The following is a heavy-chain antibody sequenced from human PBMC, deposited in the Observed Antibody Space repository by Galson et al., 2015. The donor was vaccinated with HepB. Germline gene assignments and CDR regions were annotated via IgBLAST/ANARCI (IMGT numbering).Heavy chain of an antibody. J-gene: IGHJ4*02. Sequence: SLRLPCAASGFTFSSYGMHWVRQAPGKGLEWVAVISYDGSNKYYADSVKGRFTISRDNSKNTLYLQMNSLRAEDTAVYYCAKDFKGEWELLPDYWGQGTLVTVSS. CDR3: AKDFKGEWELLPDY. D-gene: IGHD1-26*01. CDR1: GFTFSSYG. CDR2: ISYDGSNK. V-gene: IGHV3-30*18.